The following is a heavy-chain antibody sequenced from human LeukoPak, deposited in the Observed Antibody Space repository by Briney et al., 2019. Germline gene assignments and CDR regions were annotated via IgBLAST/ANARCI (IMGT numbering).Heavy chain of an antibody. CDR2: ISSNGGRT. D-gene: IGHD2-21*02. Sequence: GGCLRLSCAASGFTFSCSAMRWVRQAPGEGLECVSAISSNGGRTYYANAVNGRFTISRDNSKNTLYPQMGSLRAEDMAVYYCARDSSAYCGGDCYSGAFDIWGQGTMVTVSS. CDR1: GFTFSCSA. J-gene: IGHJ3*02. V-gene: IGHV3-64*01. CDR3: ARDSSAYCGGDCYSGAFDI.